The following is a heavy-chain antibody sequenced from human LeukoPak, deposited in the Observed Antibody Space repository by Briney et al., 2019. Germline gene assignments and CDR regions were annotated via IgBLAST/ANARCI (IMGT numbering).Heavy chain of an antibody. CDR2: IYYSGST. Sequence: SETLSLTCTVSGGSIRSYYWSWIRQPPGKGLEWIGYIYYSGSTNYNPSLKSRVTISVDTSKNQFSLKLSSVTAADTTVYYCARSIFRYFDPWGQGTLVTVSS. CDR1: GGSIRSYY. J-gene: IGHJ5*02. CDR3: ARSIFRYFDP. V-gene: IGHV4-59*01. D-gene: IGHD3-3*01.